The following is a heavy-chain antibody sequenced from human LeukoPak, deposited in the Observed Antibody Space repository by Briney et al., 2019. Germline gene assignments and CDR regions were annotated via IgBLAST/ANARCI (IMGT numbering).Heavy chain of an antibody. J-gene: IGHJ4*02. D-gene: IGHD6-19*01. V-gene: IGHV1-18*01. CDR3: ARADVGNGWHSDY. Sequence: GASVKVSCKISGYTFTTYGITWVRQARGQGLEWMGWISAYNGNTNYAQKLQGRVTMTTDTSTTAVYMELRSLRSDDTALYYCARADVGNGWHSDYWGQGTLVTVSS. CDR2: ISAYNGNT. CDR1: GYTFTTYG.